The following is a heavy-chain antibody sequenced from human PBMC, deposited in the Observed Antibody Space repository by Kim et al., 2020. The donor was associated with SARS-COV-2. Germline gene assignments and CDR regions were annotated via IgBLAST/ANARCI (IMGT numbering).Heavy chain of an antibody. CDR3: ARVTSGWYEVDF. D-gene: IGHD6-19*01. J-gene: IGHJ4*02. V-gene: IGHV4-59*02. CDR2: IYCSGST. CDR1: AGLVGSYF. Sequence: SETLSLTCTVSAGLVGSYFWSWMRQPPGKGLEWIGFIYCSGSTSYNPSLKSRVAISLDTPRNQFSLRPSSVTAADTAIYYCARVTSGWYEVDFWGQGTLV.